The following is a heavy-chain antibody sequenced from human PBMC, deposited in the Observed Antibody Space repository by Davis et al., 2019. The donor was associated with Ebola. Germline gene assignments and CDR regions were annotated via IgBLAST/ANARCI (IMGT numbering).Heavy chain of an antibody. CDR2: ISTTSSAI. V-gene: IGHV3-48*03. CDR1: GFNFNTYE. Sequence: GESLKISCTASGFNFNTYEMNWVRQAPGKGLEWISYISTTSSAIYYADSVRGRFTISRDNARMSLYLQMNSLRADDTAMYYCARHPHFDYWGQGTLVTVST. J-gene: IGHJ4*02. CDR3: ARHPHFDY.